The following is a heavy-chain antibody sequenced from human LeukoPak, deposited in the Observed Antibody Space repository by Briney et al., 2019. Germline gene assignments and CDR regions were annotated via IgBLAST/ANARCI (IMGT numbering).Heavy chain of an antibody. J-gene: IGHJ4*02. V-gene: IGHV1-69*13. CDR1: GGTFSSYA. CDR3: ARDLGYCSSTSCYGLGSY. D-gene: IGHD2-2*01. Sequence: SVKVSCKASGGTFSSYAISWVRQAPGQGLEWMGGIIPIFGTANYAQKFQGRVTITADESTSTAYMELSSLRSDDTAVYYCARDLGYCSSTSCYGLGSYWGQGTPVTVSS. CDR2: IIPIFGTA.